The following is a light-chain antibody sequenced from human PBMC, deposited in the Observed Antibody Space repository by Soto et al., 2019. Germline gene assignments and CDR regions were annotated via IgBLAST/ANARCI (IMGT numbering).Light chain of an antibody. J-gene: IGKJ2*01. Sequence: EIVLTQSPGTLSLSPGERATLSCRASQSIGSAYLAWYQQRSGQAPRLLIYGASNRATGIPDRFSGSGSGTDVTLTISRLEPEDFAVYYCQQYGSAPPYTFGQGTKLEIK. CDR2: GAS. CDR1: QSIGSAY. V-gene: IGKV3-20*01. CDR3: QQYGSAPPYT.